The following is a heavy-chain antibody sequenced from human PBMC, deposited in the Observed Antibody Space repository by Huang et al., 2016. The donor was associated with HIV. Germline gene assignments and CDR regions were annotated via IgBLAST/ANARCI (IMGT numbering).Heavy chain of an antibody. CDR1: GGTFTTYT. J-gene: IGHJ4*02. V-gene: IGHV1-69*13. D-gene: IGHD3-22*01. CDR2: IIHIFGTP. CDR3: AREYYYDNSGYYFDY. Sequence: QVQLVQSGAEVKKPGSSVKVSCKASGGTFTTYTITWVRQAPGQGLEWMGGIIHIFGTPNYAPKFQGRVTITADESTSTAYMELSSLRSEDTAVYYCAREYYYDNSGYYFDYWGQGTLVTVSS.